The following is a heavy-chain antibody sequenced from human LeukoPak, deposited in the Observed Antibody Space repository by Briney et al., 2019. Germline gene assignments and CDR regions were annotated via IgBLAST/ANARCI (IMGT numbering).Heavy chain of an antibody. CDR3: ARDRESYYDSSGYWNAFDI. J-gene: IGHJ3*02. CDR2: INPNSGGT. D-gene: IGHD3-22*01. Sequence: ASVKVPCKASGYSFTGYFMHWVRQAPGEGLEWMGGINPNSGGTNYAQKFQGRVTMTRDTSITTVYMELSRLRSDDTAVYYCARDRESYYDSSGYWNAFDIWGQGTMVTVSS. CDR1: GYSFTGYF. V-gene: IGHV1-2*02.